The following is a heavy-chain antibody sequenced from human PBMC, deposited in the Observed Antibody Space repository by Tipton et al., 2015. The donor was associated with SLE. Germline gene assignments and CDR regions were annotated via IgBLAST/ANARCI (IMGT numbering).Heavy chain of an antibody. CDR2: IYHGGT. CDR3: ARDYGADYYYGGMDV. Sequence: TLSLTCAVSGVSISSGYYWGWVRPPPGKGVEWVGSIYHGGTHYNPSLKSRVTISVDPSKNQFSLKLSSVTAADTAVYYCARDYGADYYYGGMDVWGQGTTVTVSS. D-gene: IGHD4-17*01. J-gene: IGHJ6*02. V-gene: IGHV4-38-2*02. CDR1: GVSISSGYY.